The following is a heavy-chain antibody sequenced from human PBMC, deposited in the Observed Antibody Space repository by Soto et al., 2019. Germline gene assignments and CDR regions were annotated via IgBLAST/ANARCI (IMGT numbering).Heavy chain of an antibody. V-gene: IGHV3-30-3*01. CDR2: ISYDGSNK. J-gene: IGHJ6*02. CDR1: GFTFSSYA. Sequence: VQLLESGGGLVQPGGSLRLSCTASGFTFSSYAMHWVRQAPGKGLEWVAVISYDGSNKYYADSVKGRFTISRDNSKNTLYLQINSLKAEDTAVYYCARGVIRDDYVHRVHYYYYGMDVWGQGTTVTVSS. CDR3: ARGVIRDDYVHRVHYYYYGMDV. D-gene: IGHD3-16*01.